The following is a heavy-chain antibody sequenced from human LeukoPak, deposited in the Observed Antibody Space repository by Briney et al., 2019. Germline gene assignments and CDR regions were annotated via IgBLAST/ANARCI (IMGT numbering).Heavy chain of an antibody. CDR1: GYTFTGYY. Sequence: ASVKVSCKASGYTFTGYYMHWVRQAPGQGLEWMGWINPNSGGTNYAQKFQGRVTMTRDTSISTAYMELSRLRSDDTAVHYCARGPRNSSSWYGKVEIDPWGQGTLVTVSS. J-gene: IGHJ5*02. CDR3: ARGPRNSSSWYGKVEIDP. CDR2: INPNSGGT. V-gene: IGHV1-2*02. D-gene: IGHD6-13*01.